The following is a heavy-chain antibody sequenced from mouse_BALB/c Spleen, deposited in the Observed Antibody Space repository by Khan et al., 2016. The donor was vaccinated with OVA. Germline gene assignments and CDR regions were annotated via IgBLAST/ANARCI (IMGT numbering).Heavy chain of an antibody. D-gene: IGHD1-2*01. Sequence: EVQLQESGPGLVKPSQSLSLTCTATGYSITRGYGWNWIRQPPGNKLELMGYISYSGSTNYNPSFKSRISISRDTSKNQFFLQLNSVTTEDTATYYCARTARIKYWGQGTTLTVSS. CDR3: ARTARIKY. CDR1: GYSITRGYG. V-gene: IGHV3-2*02. CDR2: ISYSGST. J-gene: IGHJ2*01.